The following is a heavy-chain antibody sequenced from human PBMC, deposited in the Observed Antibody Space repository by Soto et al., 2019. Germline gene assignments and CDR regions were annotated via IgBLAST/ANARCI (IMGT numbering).Heavy chain of an antibody. CDR3: ARTFSSSDVYYYYGMDV. CDR1: GYTFTSYY. Sequence: VSVKVSCKASGYTFTSYYMHWVRQAPGQGLEWMGIINPSGGSTSYAQKFQGRVTMTRDTSTSTVYMELSSLRSEDTAVYYCARTFSSSDVYYYYGMDVWGQGTTVTVSS. V-gene: IGHV1-46*01. CDR2: INPSGGST. J-gene: IGHJ6*02. D-gene: IGHD6-6*01.